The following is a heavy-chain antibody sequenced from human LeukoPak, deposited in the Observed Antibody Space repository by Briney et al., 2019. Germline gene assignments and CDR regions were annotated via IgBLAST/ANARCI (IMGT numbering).Heavy chain of an antibody. J-gene: IGHJ3*01. D-gene: IGHD3-22*01. CDR2: ILYDGSNK. V-gene: IGHV3-30*02. Sequence: SGGSLRLSXAASGFIFCNYGMHWVRQSPGKGLEWVAFILYDGSNKYYADSVKGRFTISRDDSKNTLYLQMNSLRAEDTAVYYCAKGPRNYYDSSGYYLDPWGQGTMVIVTS. CDR3: AKGPRNYYDSSGYYLDP. CDR1: GFIFCNYG.